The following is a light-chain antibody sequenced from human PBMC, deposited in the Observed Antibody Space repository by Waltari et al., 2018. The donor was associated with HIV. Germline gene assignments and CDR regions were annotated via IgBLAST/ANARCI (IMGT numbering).Light chain of an antibody. CDR2: DDN. CDR1: SGSIATNY. CDR3: QSYDASNQWV. J-gene: IGLJ3*02. Sequence: NFMLTQPHSVSESPGKTVTISCTRSSGSIATNYVQGYQRRPGSAPTIVIYDDNQRPSGVPNRFSGSIDSSSNSASLTISGLKTEDEADYYCQSYDASNQWVFGGGTKLTVL. V-gene: IGLV6-57*03.